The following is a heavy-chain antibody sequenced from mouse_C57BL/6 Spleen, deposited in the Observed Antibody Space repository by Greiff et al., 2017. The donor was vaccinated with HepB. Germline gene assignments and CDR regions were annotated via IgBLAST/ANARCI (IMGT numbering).Heavy chain of an antibody. Sequence: EVQLQQSGPELVKPGASVKISCKASGYSFSGYYMNWVKQSPEKSLEWIGEINPGTGDTTYNEKFKAKATLTVDKSSSTAYMQLKSLTSEDSAVYYGATTVVATGYFGVWGTGTTVTVSS. V-gene: IGHV1-42*01. J-gene: IGHJ1*03. CDR3: ATTVVATGYFGV. CDR1: GYSFSGYY. CDR2: INPGTGDT. D-gene: IGHD1-1*01.